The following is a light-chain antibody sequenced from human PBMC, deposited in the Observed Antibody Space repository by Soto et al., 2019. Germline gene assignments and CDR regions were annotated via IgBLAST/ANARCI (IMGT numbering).Light chain of an antibody. J-gene: IGKJ1*01. CDR3: QQYVSSPWP. CDR1: QSVSSNY. V-gene: IGKV3-20*01. CDR2: GAS. Sequence: EIVLTQSPGTLSLYPGERATLSCRASQSVSSNYLAWYQQKPGQAPRPLIYGASSRATGIPDRFSGSGSGTDCTLPISRLGSEDFAVYYCQQYVSSPWPCGQGTNVEIK.